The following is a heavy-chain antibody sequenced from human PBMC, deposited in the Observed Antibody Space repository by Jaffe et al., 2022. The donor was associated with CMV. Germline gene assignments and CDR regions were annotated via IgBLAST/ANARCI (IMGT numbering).Heavy chain of an antibody. CDR3: ARDQHDYSNYEGSIYYYYYMDV. J-gene: IGHJ6*03. D-gene: IGHD4-4*01. Sequence: EVQLVESGGGLVQPGGSLRLSCAASGFTFSSYWMSWVRQAPGKGLEWVANIKQDGSEKYYVDSVKGRFTISRDNAKNSLYLQMNSLRAEDTAVYYCARDQHDYSNYEGSIYYYYYMDVWGKGTTVTVSS. V-gene: IGHV3-7*03. CDR2: IKQDGSEK. CDR1: GFTFSSYW.